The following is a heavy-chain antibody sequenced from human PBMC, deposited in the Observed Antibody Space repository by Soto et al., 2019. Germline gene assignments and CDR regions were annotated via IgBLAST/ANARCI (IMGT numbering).Heavy chain of an antibody. J-gene: IGHJ5*02. D-gene: IGHD3-22*01. CDR1: GGSISSYY. CDR2: IYYSGST. Sequence: SETLSLTCTVSGGSISSYYWSWIRQPPGKGLEWIGYIYYSGSTNYNPSLKSRVTISVDTSKNQFSLKLSSVTAADTVVYYCARLYEGPNWFDPWGQGTLVTVSS. CDR3: ARLYEGPNWFDP. V-gene: IGHV4-59*01.